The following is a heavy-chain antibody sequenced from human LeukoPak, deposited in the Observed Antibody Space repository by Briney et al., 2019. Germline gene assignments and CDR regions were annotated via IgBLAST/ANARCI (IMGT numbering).Heavy chain of an antibody. D-gene: IGHD6-19*01. J-gene: IGHJ4*02. CDR2: ISGSGGST. CDR3: AKLVQWLVNYFDY. CDR1: GFTFSSYA. V-gene: IGHV3-23*01. Sequence: GGSLKLSCAASGFTFSSYAMSWVRQAPGKGLEWVSAISGSGGSTYYADSVKGQFTISRDNSKNTLYLQMNSLRAEDTAVYYCAKLVQWLVNYFDYWGQGTLVTVSS.